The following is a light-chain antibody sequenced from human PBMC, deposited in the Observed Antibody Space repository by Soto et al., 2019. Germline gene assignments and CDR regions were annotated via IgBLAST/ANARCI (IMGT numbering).Light chain of an antibody. CDR1: QSVSSN. CDR3: QQRSYWIT. V-gene: IGKV3-15*01. Sequence: EIVITQSPATLSVSPGERATLSCRASQSVSSNLAWYQQKPGQSPRLLIYGESTRATGIPARFSGSGSRTDFTLTISSLEPEDFAIYYCQQRSYWITVGQGTRLDIK. J-gene: IGKJ5*01. CDR2: GES.